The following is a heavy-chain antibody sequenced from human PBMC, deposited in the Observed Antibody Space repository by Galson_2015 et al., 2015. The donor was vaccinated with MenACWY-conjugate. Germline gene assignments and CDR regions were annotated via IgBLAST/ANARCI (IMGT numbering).Heavy chain of an antibody. D-gene: IGHD1-7*01. J-gene: IGHJ4*02. CDR3: AKDRLADSGPIDY. V-gene: IGHV3-23*01. CDR1: GFTFSCYA. Sequence: SLRLSCAASGFTFSCYAMSWVRQAPGKGLEWVSAISGSGGRTYYADSVKGRFTISRDNSKNTLYLQMNSLRAEETAVYYCAKDRLADSGPIDYWGQGTLVTVSS. CDR2: ISGSGGRT.